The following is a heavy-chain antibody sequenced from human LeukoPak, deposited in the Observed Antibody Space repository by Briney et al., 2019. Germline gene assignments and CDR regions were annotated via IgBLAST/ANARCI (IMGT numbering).Heavy chain of an antibody. CDR1: GGSISSYY. Sequence: SETLSLTCSVSGGSISSYYWGWIRQPPGKGLEWIGSIYHSGSTYYNPSLKSRVTISVDTSKNQFSLKLSSVTAADTAVYYCARDQYITIFGVVIPDAFDIWGQGTMVTVSS. D-gene: IGHD3-3*01. CDR2: IYHSGST. CDR3: ARDQYITIFGVVIPDAFDI. V-gene: IGHV4-38-2*02. J-gene: IGHJ3*02.